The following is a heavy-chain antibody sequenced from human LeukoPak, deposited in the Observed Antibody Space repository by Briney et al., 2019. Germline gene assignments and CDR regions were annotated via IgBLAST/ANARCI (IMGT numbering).Heavy chain of an antibody. CDR1: GFTFSSYA. CDR2: ISGSGGST. Sequence: GGSLRLSCAASGFTFSSYAMSWVRQAPGKRLEWISAISGSGGSTYYADSVKGRFTISRDNSKNTLYLQMNSLRAEDTAVYYCAKGGNTRKQYNWFDPWGQGTLVTVSS. V-gene: IGHV3-23*01. CDR3: AKGGNTRKQYNWFDP. J-gene: IGHJ5*02. D-gene: IGHD1-14*01.